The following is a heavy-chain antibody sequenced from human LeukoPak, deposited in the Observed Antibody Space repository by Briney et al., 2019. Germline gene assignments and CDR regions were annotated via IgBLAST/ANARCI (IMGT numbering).Heavy chain of an antibody. Sequence: GGSLRLSCAASGFTFSSYWMSWVRQAPGKGLEWVANIKQDGSEKYYVDSVKGRFTISRDNAKNSLYLQMNSLRAEDTAVYYCARGRKPPGHYYYYYMDVWGKGTTVTVSS. V-gene: IGHV3-7*01. J-gene: IGHJ6*03. CDR2: IKQDGSEK. CDR1: GFTFSSYW. CDR3: ARGRKPPGHYYYYYMDV. D-gene: IGHD3-10*01.